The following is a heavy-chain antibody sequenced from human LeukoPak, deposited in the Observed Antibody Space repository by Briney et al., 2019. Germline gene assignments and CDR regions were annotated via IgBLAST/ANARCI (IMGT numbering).Heavy chain of an antibody. CDR1: GFRFSSYA. CDR3: AKHSHSWYIGYFEY. D-gene: IGHD6-13*01. J-gene: IGHJ4*02. V-gene: IGHV3-23*01. CDR2: ISGSDDNA. Sequence: GGSLRLSCATSGFRFSSYAMSWVRQAPGKGLEWVSDISGSDDNAYYGDSMKGRFIISRDTSKNILYLQMNSLRAEDTAIYYCAKHSHSWYIGYFEYWGQGTLVTVSS.